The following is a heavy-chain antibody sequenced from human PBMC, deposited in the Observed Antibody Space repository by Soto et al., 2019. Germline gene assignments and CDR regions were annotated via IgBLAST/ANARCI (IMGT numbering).Heavy chain of an antibody. CDR3: AREPRTAVADTYNWFDP. CDR1: GDSVSSNSAA. CDR2: TYYRTKWYN. V-gene: IGHV6-1*01. Sequence: SQTLSLTCAISGDSVSSNSAAWSWIRQSPSRGLEWLGRTYYRTKWYNDYAVSVKSRITINPDTSKNQFSLQLNSVTPEDTAVYYCAREPRTAVADTYNWFDPWGQGTLVTAPQ. J-gene: IGHJ5*02. D-gene: IGHD6-19*01.